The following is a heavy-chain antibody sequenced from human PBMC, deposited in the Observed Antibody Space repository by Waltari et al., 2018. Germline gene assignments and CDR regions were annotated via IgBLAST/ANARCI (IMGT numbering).Heavy chain of an antibody. Sequence: TGVSLVRQSPEKGLEWCGQSHRRGRTNYNPSLESRATRSIDTANNQFSLKLTSTTAADTAVYYCARDRGRGLYLDSWGQGTLVTVSP. D-gene: IGHD2-15*01. J-gene: IGHJ4*02. CDR3: ARDRGRGLYLDS. CDR1: TG. CDR2: SHRRGRT. V-gene: IGHV4-4*02.